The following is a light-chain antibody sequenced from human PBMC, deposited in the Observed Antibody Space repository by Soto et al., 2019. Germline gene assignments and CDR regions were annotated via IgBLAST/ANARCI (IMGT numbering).Light chain of an antibody. CDR1: QSVSSSY. CDR3: QQYGSYPPALT. J-gene: IGKJ4*02. CDR2: AA. V-gene: IGKV3-20*01. Sequence: EIVLTQSPGTLSLSPGERATLSCRAGQSVSSSYFAGCQQQPRQEARRLLFCAATRATGVTQAFCGGRAWRTFTPPTSRLEAEEYSVDYCQQYGSYPPALTFGRGTKVDIK.